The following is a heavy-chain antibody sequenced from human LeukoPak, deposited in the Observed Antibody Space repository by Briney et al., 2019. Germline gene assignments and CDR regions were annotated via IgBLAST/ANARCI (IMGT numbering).Heavy chain of an antibody. D-gene: IGHD6-13*01. CDR2: ISRSGSTI. CDR1: GFSFSDHY. Sequence: PGGSLRLSCAASGFSFSDHYMSWIRQAPGKGLEWVSYISRSGSTIYYADSVKGRFTISRDNAKNSLYLQMNSLRAEDTAVYYCARVQTYSSSPGHFDYWGQGTLVTVSS. J-gene: IGHJ4*02. CDR3: ARVQTYSSSPGHFDY. V-gene: IGHV3-11*04.